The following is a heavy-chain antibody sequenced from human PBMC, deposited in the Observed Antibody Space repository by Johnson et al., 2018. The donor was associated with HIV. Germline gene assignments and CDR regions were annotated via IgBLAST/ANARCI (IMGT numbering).Heavy chain of an antibody. CDR3: AKDLRQWLVDALHL. V-gene: IGHV3-66*01. CDR1: RFTVSSNY. J-gene: IGHJ3*01. CDR2: IYSGGNT. Sequence: VQLVESGGGLVQPGGSLRLSCAASRFTVSSNYMTWVRQAPGKGLEWVSVIYSGGNTYYADSVKGRFTISRDNSKNTLYLQMNSLRAEDTALYYCAKDLRQWLVDALHLWGQGTMVTVSS. D-gene: IGHD6-19*01.